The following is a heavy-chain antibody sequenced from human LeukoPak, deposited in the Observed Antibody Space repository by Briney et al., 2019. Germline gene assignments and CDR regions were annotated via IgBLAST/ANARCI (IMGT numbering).Heavy chain of an antibody. D-gene: IGHD1-7*01. CDR2: ISGSGGRT. CDR3: ARGESGELDFDF. Sequence: GGSLRLSCAASGFTFSSYAMSWVRQAPGKGLEWVSAISGSGGRTYYANSVKGRFTISRDNSKNTLYLQMNSLRAEDTAVYYCARGESGELDFDFWGQGTLVTVSS. V-gene: IGHV3-23*01. J-gene: IGHJ4*02. CDR1: GFTFSSYA.